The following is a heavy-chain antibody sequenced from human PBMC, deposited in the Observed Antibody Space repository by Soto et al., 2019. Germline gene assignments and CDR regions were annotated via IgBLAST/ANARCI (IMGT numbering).Heavy chain of an antibody. V-gene: IGHV1-18*01. CDR1: GYTFTSYG. J-gene: IGHJ5*02. CDR3: ARGGYYWNDVKGYWFDP. CDR2: ISAYNGNT. D-gene: IGHD1-1*01. Sequence: QVQLVQSGAEVKKPGASVKVSCKASGYTFTSYGISWVRQAPGQGLEWMGWISAYNGNTNYAQKLQGRVTMTTDTPTRTAYMELRSLRSDDTAVYSCARGGYYWNDVKGYWFDPWGQGTLVTVSS.